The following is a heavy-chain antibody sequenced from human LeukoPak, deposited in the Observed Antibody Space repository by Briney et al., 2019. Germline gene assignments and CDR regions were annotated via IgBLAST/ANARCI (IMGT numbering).Heavy chain of an antibody. CDR2: ISGNGNI. CDR3: ARGSSSSWYPLMK. Sequence: SETLSLTCVVSGGSMTNYFWHWILQPAAKGVEWIGHISGNGNIDFNPSLNSRVTISLDKSQNQFSLKLNSVTAADTAIYYCARGSSSSWYPLMKWGQGTLVTVSS. D-gene: IGHD2-2*01. J-gene: IGHJ4*02. CDR1: GGSMTNYF. V-gene: IGHV4-59*10.